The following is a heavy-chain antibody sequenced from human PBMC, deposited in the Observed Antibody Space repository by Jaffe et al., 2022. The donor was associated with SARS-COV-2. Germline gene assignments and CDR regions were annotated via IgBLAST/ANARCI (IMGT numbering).Heavy chain of an antibody. CDR2: ITTSGRTI. CDR3: ARAFYYDSSGYYYLDY. V-gene: IGHV3-11*01. D-gene: IGHD3-22*01. Sequence: QVQLVESGGGLVKPGESLRLSCAASGFTFSDYYMSWIRQAPGKGLEWVSYITTSGRTIYYADSVKGRFTISRDNAKNSLYLQMNSLRAEDTAVYYCARAFYYDSSGYYYLDYWGQGTLVTVSS. J-gene: IGHJ4*02. CDR1: GFTFSDYY.